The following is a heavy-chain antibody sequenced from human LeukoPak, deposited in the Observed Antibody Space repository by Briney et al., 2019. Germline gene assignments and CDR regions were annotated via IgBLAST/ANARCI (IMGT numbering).Heavy chain of an antibody. CDR3: ARGVGSFGDEPRDALDI. D-gene: IGHD4-17*01. J-gene: IGHJ3*02. CDR1: GGSISSYY. Sequence: SATLSLTCTVSGGSISSYYWSWLRQPARKGLEWIGRIHSTGSTNYNPSLKSQVTMSVDTSKKQFSLKLTSVTAADTAVYFCARGVGSFGDEPRDALDIWGQGTMVTVSS. CDR2: IHSTGST. V-gene: IGHV4-4*07.